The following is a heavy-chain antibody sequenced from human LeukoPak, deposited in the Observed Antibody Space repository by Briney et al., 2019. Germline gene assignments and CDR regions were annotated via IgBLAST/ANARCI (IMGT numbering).Heavy chain of an antibody. CDR1: GGSISSYY. CDR3: ATQPYCSSTSCYRGSFDY. CDR2: IYYSGST. Sequence: SETLSLTCTVSGGSISSYYWGWIRQPPGKGLEWIGSIYYSGSTYYNPSLKSRVTISVDTSKNQFSLKLSSVTAADTAVYYCATQPYCSSTSCYRGSFDYWGQGTLVTVSS. V-gene: IGHV4-39*01. D-gene: IGHD2-2*02. J-gene: IGHJ4*02.